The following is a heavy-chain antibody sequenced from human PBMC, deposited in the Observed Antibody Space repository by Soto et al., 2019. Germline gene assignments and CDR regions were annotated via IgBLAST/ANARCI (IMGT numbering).Heavy chain of an antibody. Sequence: PSETLSLTCTVSGGSISSGGYDWSWIRQHPGKGLEWIGYIYYSGSTYYNPSLKSRVTISVDTSTNQFSLKLSSVTAADTAVYYCARDSSGYDYLDYWGQGTLVTVSS. CDR2: IYYSGST. CDR1: GGSISSGGYD. D-gene: IGHD5-12*01. CDR3: ARDSSGYDYLDY. J-gene: IGHJ4*02. V-gene: IGHV4-31*03.